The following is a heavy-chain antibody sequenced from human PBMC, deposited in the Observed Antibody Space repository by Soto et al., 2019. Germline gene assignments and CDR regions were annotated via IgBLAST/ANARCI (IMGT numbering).Heavy chain of an antibody. CDR2: ISAYNGNT. J-gene: IGHJ6*02. D-gene: IGHD3-16*01. Sequence: ALLKVSCKTSVYTYTSSGISWLRQAPGQGLEWMGWISAYNGNTNYAQKLQGRVTMTTDTSTSTAYMELRSLRSDDTAVYYCAREWGDNYYYYYGMDVWGQGTTVTVSS. V-gene: IGHV1-18*01. CDR1: VYTYTSSG. CDR3: AREWGDNYYYYYGMDV.